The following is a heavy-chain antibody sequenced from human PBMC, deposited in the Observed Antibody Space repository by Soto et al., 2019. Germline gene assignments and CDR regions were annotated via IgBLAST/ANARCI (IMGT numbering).Heavy chain of an antibody. CDR2: IYWNDDK. V-gene: IGHV2-5*01. CDR1: GFSLITLGVC. J-gene: IGHJ3*02. Sequence: ESVHTLVNPTQTLTLTCTFSGFSLITLGVCVGCILRPPGKALEWLALIYWNDDKRYSPSLKSRLTITKDTSKNQVVLTMTNMDPVDTATYYCAHRRWYSSSSHAFDIWGQGTMVTVSS. CDR3: AHRRWYSSSSHAFDI. D-gene: IGHD6-6*01.